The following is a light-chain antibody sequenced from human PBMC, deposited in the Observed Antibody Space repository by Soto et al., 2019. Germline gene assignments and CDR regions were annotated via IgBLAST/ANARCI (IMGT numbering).Light chain of an antibody. V-gene: IGKV1-5*01. CDR2: DAS. CDR3: QQYKNWPRT. J-gene: IGKJ1*01. CDR1: QSISSW. Sequence: DIQMTQSTSTLSASVGDRVTITCRASQSISSWLAWYRQKPGKAPKLLIYDASSLESGVPSRFSGSGSGTEFTLTISSLQSEDFAVYYCQQYKNWPRTFGQGTKV.